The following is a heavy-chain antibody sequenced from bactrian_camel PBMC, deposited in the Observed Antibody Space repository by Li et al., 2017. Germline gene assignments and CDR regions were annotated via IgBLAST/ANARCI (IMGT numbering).Heavy chain of an antibody. J-gene: IGHJ4*01. CDR1: GNTDSSHC. Sequence: HVQLVESGGGSVQAGGSLRLSCAASGNTDSSHCMGWFRQAPGKEREGVAVITSDGATNYADSVKGRFTISEDNAKNTLYLQMNSLAPEDTAMYYCAADPYRGGYCSASDEYEYWGQGTQVTVS. D-gene: IGHD2*01. CDR2: ITSDGAT. V-gene: IGHV3S53*01. CDR3: AADPYRGGYCSASDEYEY.